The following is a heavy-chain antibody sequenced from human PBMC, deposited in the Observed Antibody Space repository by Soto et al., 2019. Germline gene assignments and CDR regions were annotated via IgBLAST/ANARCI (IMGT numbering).Heavy chain of an antibody. Sequence: QITLKESGPTLVKPTQTLTLTCTFSGFSLSSTRVAVGWIRQPPGKALEWLALIYWDDDKRYSPFLKSRLTITKDTSKNQVVLTMTNMDPVDTATYYCAHSVVAGLGYYFDYLCQGTLVTVSS. CDR2: IYWDDDK. D-gene: IGHD6-19*01. V-gene: IGHV2-5*02. CDR3: AHSVVAGLGYYFDY. J-gene: IGHJ4*02. CDR1: GFSLSSTRVA.